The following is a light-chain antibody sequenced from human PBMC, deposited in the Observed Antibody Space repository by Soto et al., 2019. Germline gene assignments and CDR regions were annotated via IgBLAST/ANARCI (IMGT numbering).Light chain of an antibody. J-gene: IGKJ5*01. V-gene: IGKV3-20*01. CDR2: GAS. CDR3: QQYTSSLIT. CDR1: HSVSSNY. Sequence: IGLTQSPCTLSLSTGERATLSCRASHSVSSNYLAWYQQKPGQAPRLLIYGASGRATGIPDRFSGSGSGTDFTLTISRLEPEDFAVYYCQQYTSSLITFGQGTRLEIK.